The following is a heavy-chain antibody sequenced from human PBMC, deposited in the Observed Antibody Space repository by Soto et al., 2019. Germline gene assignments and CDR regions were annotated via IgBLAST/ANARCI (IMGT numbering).Heavy chain of an antibody. CDR3: AKDITALDPVAPWFDP. CDR2: ISWNSGSI. D-gene: IGHD6-19*01. Sequence: GGSLRLSCAASGFTFDDYAMHWVRQAPGKGLEWVSGISWNSGSIGYADSVKGRFTISRDKAKNSLYLQMNSLRAEDTALYYCAKDITALDPVAPWFDPWGQGTLVTVSS. J-gene: IGHJ5*02. CDR1: GFTFDDYA. V-gene: IGHV3-9*01.